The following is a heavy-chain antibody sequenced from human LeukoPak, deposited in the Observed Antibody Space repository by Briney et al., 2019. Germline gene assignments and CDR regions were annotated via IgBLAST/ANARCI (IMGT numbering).Heavy chain of an antibody. CDR1: GYTFTGYY. Sequence: ASVKVSCKASGYTFTGYYMHWVRQAPGQGLEWMGWINPNSGGTNYAQKFQGRVTMTRDTSIGTAYMELSRLRSDDTAVYYCTRVLRSSRRLDPWGQGTLVTVSS. CDR3: TRVLRSSRRLDP. D-gene: IGHD6-13*01. CDR2: INPNSGGT. J-gene: IGHJ5*02. V-gene: IGHV1-2*02.